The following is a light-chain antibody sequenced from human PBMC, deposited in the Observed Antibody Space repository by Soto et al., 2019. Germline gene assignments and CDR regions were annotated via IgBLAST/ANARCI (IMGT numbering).Light chain of an antibody. Sequence: QSALTQPASVSGSPGQSITISCTGTSADIGDSDYVSWYQQHPDKAPKLLISEVTNRPSGVSNRFSGSKSGNTASLTISGLQAEDEADYYCCSYAGSTSEVVFGGGTKLTVL. J-gene: IGLJ2*01. CDR1: SADIGDSDY. V-gene: IGLV2-23*02. CDR2: EVT. CDR3: CSYAGSTSEVV.